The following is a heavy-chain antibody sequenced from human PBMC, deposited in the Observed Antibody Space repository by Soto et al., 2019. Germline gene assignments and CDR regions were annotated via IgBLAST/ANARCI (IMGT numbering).Heavy chain of an antibody. CDR2: IRSKAYGGTT. D-gene: IGHD6-13*01. Sequence: GGSLRLSCTASGFTFGDYAMSWFRQAPGKGLEWVGFIRSKAYGGTTEYAASVKGRFTISRDDSKSIAYLQMNSLKTEDTAVYYCFGCSSSWGFDYWGQGTLVTVSS. CDR3: FGCSSSWGFDY. CDR1: GFTFGDYA. J-gene: IGHJ4*02. V-gene: IGHV3-49*03.